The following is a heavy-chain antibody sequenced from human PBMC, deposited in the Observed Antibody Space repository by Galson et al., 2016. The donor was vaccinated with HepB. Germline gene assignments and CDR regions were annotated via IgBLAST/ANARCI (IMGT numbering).Heavy chain of an antibody. D-gene: IGHD2-15*01. Sequence: SVKVSCKASGYTFRSHGITWVRQAPGQGFEWMGWISGYDGNTHYGQKFQGRVTMTTDTSTTTAYLELRSLRSDDTAVYYCARADAADWFFDFWGRSTLVIVSS. J-gene: IGHJ2*01. CDR2: ISGYDGNT. CDR1: GYTFRSHG. V-gene: IGHV1-18*04. CDR3: ARADAADWFFDF.